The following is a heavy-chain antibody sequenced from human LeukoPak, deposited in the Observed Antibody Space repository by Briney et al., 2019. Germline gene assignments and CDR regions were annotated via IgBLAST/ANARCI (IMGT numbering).Heavy chain of an antibody. V-gene: IGHV3-33*01. Sequence: GRSLRLSCAASGFTFSSYGMHWVRQAPGKGLEWVAVRWYDGSNKYYADSVKGRFTISRDNSKNTLYLQMNSLRAEDTAVYYCARGTNYYDSSGYYWSSVYYGMDVWGQGTTVTVSS. J-gene: IGHJ6*02. D-gene: IGHD3-22*01. CDR2: RWYDGSNK. CDR1: GFTFSSYG. CDR3: ARGTNYYDSSGYYWSSVYYGMDV.